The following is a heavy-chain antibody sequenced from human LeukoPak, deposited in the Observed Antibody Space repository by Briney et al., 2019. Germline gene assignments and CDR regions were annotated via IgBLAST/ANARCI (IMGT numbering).Heavy chain of an antibody. J-gene: IGHJ4*02. V-gene: IGHV3-9*01. CDR2: ISWNSGSI. CDR1: GFTFDDYA. D-gene: IGHD6-19*01. CDR3: AKWGSSGWYSY. Sequence: GGSLRLSCAASGFTFDDYAMHWVRQAPGKGLEWVSGISWNSGSIGYADSVKGRLTISRDNAKNSLYLQMNSLRAEDTALYYCAKWGSSGWYSYWGQGTLVTVSS.